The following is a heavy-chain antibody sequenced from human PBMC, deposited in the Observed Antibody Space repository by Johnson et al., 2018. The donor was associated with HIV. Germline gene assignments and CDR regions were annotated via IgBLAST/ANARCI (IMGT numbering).Heavy chain of an antibody. J-gene: IGHJ3*02. V-gene: IGHV3-9*01. CDR3: ARRGYSSSGGAFDI. CDR2: ISWNSGSI. Sequence: VQLVESGGGLGQPGRSLRLSCAASGFTFDDYAMHWVRQAPGKGLEWVSGISWNSGSIGYADSVKGRFTISRDNAKNSLYLQMNSLRAEDTALYYCARRGYSSSGGAFDIWGQGTMVTVSS. D-gene: IGHD6-6*01. CDR1: GFTFDDYA.